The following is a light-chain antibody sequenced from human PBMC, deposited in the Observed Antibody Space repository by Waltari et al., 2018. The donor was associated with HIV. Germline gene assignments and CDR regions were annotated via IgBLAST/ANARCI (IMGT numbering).Light chain of an antibody. CDR1: NSHIGDNY. J-gene: IGLJ3*02. CDR2: ENN. CDR3: ATWDNRLSAWV. Sequence: QSVLTQPPSMSAAPGQKVTISCSGSNSHIGDNYVSWYQQVPGTAPEPPIYENNKRPSGISDRFSGSRSGTSATLGITGLQTGDEADYYCATWDNRLSAWVFGGGTKLTVL. V-gene: IGLV1-51*02.